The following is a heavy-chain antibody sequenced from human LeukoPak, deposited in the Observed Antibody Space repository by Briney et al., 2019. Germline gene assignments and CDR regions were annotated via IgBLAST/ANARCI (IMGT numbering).Heavy chain of an antibody. CDR3: ARDRELLWFGELATSDAFDI. CDR2: ISSSSVYI. CDR1: GFTFSSYS. D-gene: IGHD3-10*01. Sequence: PGGSLRLSCAASGFTFSSYSMNWVRQAPGKGLEWVSSISSSSVYIYYADSVKGRFTISRDNAKNSLYLQMNSLRAEDTAVYYCARDRELLWFGELATSDAFDIWGQGTMVTVSS. V-gene: IGHV3-21*01. J-gene: IGHJ3*02.